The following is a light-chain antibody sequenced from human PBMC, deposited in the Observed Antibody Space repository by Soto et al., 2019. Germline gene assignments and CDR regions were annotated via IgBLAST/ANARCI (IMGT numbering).Light chain of an antibody. Sequence: DIQMTQSPSTLSASVGERVTITCRASQSISSWLGWYQQKPGKAPKLLIYKASSLQSGVPSRFGGSASGTEFSLTISNLQPEDFATYYCQQSHSFPLTCGGGTKVEIK. V-gene: IGKV1-5*03. CDR3: QQSHSFPLT. CDR2: KAS. J-gene: IGKJ4*01. CDR1: QSISSW.